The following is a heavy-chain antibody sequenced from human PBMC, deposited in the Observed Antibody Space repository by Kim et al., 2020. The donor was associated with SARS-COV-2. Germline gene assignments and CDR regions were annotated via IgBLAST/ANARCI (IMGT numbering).Heavy chain of an antibody. Sequence: SETLSLTCAVYGGSFSGYYWSWIRQPPGKGLEWIGEINHSGSTNYNPSLKSRVTISVDTSKNQFSLKLSSVTAADTAVYYCARWAPRHPLYSFDYWGQGT. V-gene: IGHV4-34*01. J-gene: IGHJ4*02. CDR1: GGSFSGYY. CDR2: INHSGST. CDR3: ARWAPRHPLYSFDY.